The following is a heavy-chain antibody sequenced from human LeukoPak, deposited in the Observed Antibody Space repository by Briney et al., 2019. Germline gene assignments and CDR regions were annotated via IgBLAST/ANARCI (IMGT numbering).Heavy chain of an antibody. CDR1: GGSISSYY. J-gene: IGHJ4*02. D-gene: IGHD3-3*01. V-gene: IGHV4-4*07. CDR2: IYTSGST. CDR3: AVDFWSGSHRGY. Sequence: SETLSLTCTVSGGSISSYYWSWIRQPAGKGLEWIGRIYTSGSTNYNPSLKSRVTISVDKSKNQFSLKLSSVTAADTAVYYCAVDFWSGSHRGYWGQGALVTVSS.